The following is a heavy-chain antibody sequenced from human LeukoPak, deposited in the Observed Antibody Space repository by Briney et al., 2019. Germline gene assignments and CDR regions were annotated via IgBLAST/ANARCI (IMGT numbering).Heavy chain of an antibody. V-gene: IGHV3-30*18. J-gene: IGHJ3*02. D-gene: IGHD6-13*01. CDR3: AKDDAIAAAGGGDAFDI. Sequence: GGSLRLSCAASGFTFHSYNMHWVRQAPGKGLEWVAVISYDGSNKYYADSVKGRFTISRDNSKNTLYLQMNSLRAEDTAVYYCAKDDAIAAAGGGDAFDIWGQGTMVTVSS. CDR2: ISYDGSNK. CDR1: GFTFHSYN.